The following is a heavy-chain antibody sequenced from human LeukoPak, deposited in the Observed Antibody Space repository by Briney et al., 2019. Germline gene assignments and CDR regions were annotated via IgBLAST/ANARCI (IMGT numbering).Heavy chain of an antibody. J-gene: IGHJ4*02. D-gene: IGHD4-17*01. Sequence: GGSLRLSCAASGFTFSGSAMHWVRQASGKGLEWVGRIRSKANSYATAYAASVKGRFTISRDDSKNAAYLQMNSLKTEDTDVYYCTTYGDSGGYWGQGTLVTVSS. CDR3: TTYGDSGGY. V-gene: IGHV3-73*01. CDR2: IRSKANSYAT. CDR1: GFTFSGSA.